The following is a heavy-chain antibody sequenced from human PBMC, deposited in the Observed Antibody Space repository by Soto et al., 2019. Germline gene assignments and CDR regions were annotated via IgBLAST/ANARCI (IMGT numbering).Heavy chain of an antibody. CDR3: ARAVRAVAAVGTIAP. J-gene: IGHJ5*02. D-gene: IGHD6-19*01. CDR2: IYYSGST. Sequence: PSETLSLTCTVSGGSISSGGYYWSWIRQHPGKGLEWIGYIYYSGSTYYNPSLKSRVTISVDTSKNQFSLKLSSVTAADTAVYYCARAVRAVAAVGTIAPWGQGTLVTVSS. V-gene: IGHV4-31*03. CDR1: GGSISSGGYY.